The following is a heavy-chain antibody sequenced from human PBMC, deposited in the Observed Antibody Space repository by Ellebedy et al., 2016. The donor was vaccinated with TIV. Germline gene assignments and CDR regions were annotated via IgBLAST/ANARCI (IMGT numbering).Heavy chain of an antibody. D-gene: IGHD3-10*01. V-gene: IGHV3-11*01. CDR3: ARDQGYYYGSGSHYYGMDV. Sequence: GGSLRLSCAASGFTFSDYYMNWIRQAPGKGLEWVSYISSGGSTIYYADSVKGRFTISRDNAKNSLYLQMNSLRAEDTAVYYCARDQGYYYGSGSHYYGMDVWGQGTTVTVSS. CDR2: ISSGGSTI. CDR1: GFTFSDYY. J-gene: IGHJ6*02.